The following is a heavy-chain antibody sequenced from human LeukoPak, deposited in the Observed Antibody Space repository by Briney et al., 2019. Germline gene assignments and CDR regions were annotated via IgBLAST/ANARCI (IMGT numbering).Heavy chain of an antibody. CDR2: IRYDGSNK. J-gene: IGHJ4*02. CDR1: GFTFSSYG. Sequence: GGSLRLSCAASGFTFSSYGMHWVRQAPGKGLEWVAFIRYDGSNKYYADSVKGRFTISRDNAKNSLYLQMNSLRAEDTAVYYCARDQNQKYCSGGSCYSSAYYFDYWGQGTLVTVSS. V-gene: IGHV3-30*02. D-gene: IGHD2-15*01. CDR3: ARDQNQKYCSGGSCYSSAYYFDY.